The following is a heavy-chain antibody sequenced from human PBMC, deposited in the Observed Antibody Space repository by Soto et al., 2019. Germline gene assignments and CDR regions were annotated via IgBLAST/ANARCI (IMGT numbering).Heavy chain of an antibody. Sequence: PSETLSLTCTVSGGSISSYYWSWTRQPPGKGLQWIGEIYHSGSTKYNPSLKSRVIISVDKSKNQFSLKLSSVTDADTAVYYCARGETQQQRDYWGQGTLVTVSS. CDR2: IYHSGST. CDR1: GGSISSYY. D-gene: IGHD6-13*01. CDR3: ARGETQQQRDY. J-gene: IGHJ4*02. V-gene: IGHV4-59*12.